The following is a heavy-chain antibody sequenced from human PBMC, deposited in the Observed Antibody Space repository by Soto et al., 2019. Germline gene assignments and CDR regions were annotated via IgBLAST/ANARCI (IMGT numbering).Heavy chain of an antibody. D-gene: IGHD1-26*01. J-gene: IGHJ5*02. CDR2: IYYSGST. CDR1: GGSIISSNYY. CDR3: ATQEVGGSYVYTFDP. V-gene: IGHV4-39*01. Sequence: SETLSLTCTVSGGSIISSNYYWGWIRQPPGKGLEWIGSIYYSGSTYYNPSLKSRVTISVDTSKNQFSLKLSSVTAADTAVYYCATQEVGGSYVYTFDPWGQGTLVTVSS.